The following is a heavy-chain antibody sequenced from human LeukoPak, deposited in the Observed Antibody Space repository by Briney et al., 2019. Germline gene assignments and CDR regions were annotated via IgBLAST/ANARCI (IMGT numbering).Heavy chain of an antibody. J-gene: IGHJ4*02. CDR2: ISGSGGST. D-gene: IGHD3-3*01. Sequence: GGSLRLSCAASGFTFSSYAMSWVRQAPGKGLEWVSAISGSGGSTYYADCVKGRFTISRDNSKNTLYLQMNSLRAEDTAVYYCAKGRFLEWLLYDYWGQGTLVTVSS. CDR1: GFTFSSYA. CDR3: AKGRFLEWLLYDY. V-gene: IGHV3-23*01.